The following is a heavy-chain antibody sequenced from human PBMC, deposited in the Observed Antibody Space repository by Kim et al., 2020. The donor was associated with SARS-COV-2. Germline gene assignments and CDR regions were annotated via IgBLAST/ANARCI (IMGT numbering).Heavy chain of an antibody. CDR3: ASSPGYYGSGSYLPG. J-gene: IGHJ4*02. D-gene: IGHD3-10*01. Sequence: ASVKVSCKASGYTFTSYGISWVRQAPGQGLEWMGWISAYNGNTNYAQKRQGRVTMTTDTSTSTAYMELRSLRSDDTAVYYCASSPGYYGSGSYLPGWGQGTLVTVSS. CDR1: GYTFTSYG. V-gene: IGHV1-18*01. CDR2: ISAYNGNT.